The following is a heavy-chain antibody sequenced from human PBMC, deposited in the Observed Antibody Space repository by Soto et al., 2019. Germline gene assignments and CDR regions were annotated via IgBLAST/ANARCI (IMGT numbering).Heavy chain of an antibody. V-gene: IGHV1-69*01. J-gene: IGHJ6*02. CDR3: ARRRSGELNYYGMAA. D-gene: IGHD1-1*01. Sequence: SVKVSCKASGGTFSSYAISWVRQAPGQGLEWMGGIIPIFGTANYAQKFQGRVTITADESTSTAYMELSSLRSEDTAVYYCARRRSGELNYYGMAAWGQGTTVTVSS. CDR2: IIPIFGTA. CDR1: GGTFSSYA.